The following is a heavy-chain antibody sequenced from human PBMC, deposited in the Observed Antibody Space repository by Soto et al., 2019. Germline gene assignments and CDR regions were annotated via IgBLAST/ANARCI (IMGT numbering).Heavy chain of an antibody. J-gene: IGHJ4*02. CDR1: GFTFSSYS. V-gene: IGHV3-21*01. CDR3: AREGSSGWRSFDY. D-gene: IGHD6-19*01. CDR2: ISGSSSYI. Sequence: LRLSCAASGFTFSSYSMNWVRQAPGKGLEWVSSISGSSSYIYYADSVKGRFTISRDNAKNSLYLQMNSLRAEDTAVYYCAREGSSGWRSFDYWGQGTLVTVSS.